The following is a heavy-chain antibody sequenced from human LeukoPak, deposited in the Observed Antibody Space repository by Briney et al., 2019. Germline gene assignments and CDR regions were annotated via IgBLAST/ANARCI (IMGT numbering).Heavy chain of an antibody. V-gene: IGHV3-30*03. Sequence: PGRSLRLSCAASGFTFSSYGMHWVRQAPGKGLEWVALISYDGSNKYYADSVQGRFTISRDTSKNTLYLQMNSLRPEDTAVYYCARGEGDGYKLDYWGQGTLVTVSS. CDR1: GFTFSSYG. D-gene: IGHD5-24*01. CDR2: ISYDGSNK. CDR3: ARGEGDGYKLDY. J-gene: IGHJ4*02.